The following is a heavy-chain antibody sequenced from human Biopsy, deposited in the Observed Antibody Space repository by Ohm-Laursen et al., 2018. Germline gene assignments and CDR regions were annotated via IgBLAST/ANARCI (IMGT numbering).Heavy chain of an antibody. CDR1: GGTFSSYA. CDR2: IIPIFETI. Sequence: SVKVSCKASGGTFSSYAISWVRQAPGQGPEWMGGIIPIFETIDYAPKFQDRVTITADESTRTAYMELSSLKSEDTAVYYCARRYCSSTSCSPPFYSWFDSWGQGTLVTVSS. V-gene: IGHV1-69*13. D-gene: IGHD2-2*01. CDR3: ARRYCSSTSCSPPFYSWFDS. J-gene: IGHJ5*01.